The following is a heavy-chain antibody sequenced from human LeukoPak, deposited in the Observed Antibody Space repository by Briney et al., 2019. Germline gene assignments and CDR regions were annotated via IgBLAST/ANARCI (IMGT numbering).Heavy chain of an antibody. Sequence: ASVKVSCKASGGTFSSYAISWVRQAPGHGLEWMGGIIPIFGTANYAQKFQGRVTITADESTSKAYMELSSLRSEDTAVYYCARELDYDFWSGAPSYYYYMDVWGKGTTVTVSS. V-gene: IGHV1-69*01. D-gene: IGHD3-3*01. CDR1: GGTFSSYA. J-gene: IGHJ6*03. CDR3: ARELDYDFWSGAPSYYYYMDV. CDR2: IIPIFGTA.